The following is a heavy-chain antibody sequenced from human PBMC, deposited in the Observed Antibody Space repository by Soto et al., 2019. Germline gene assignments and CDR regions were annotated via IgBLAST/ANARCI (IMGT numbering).Heavy chain of an antibody. Sequence: DSVKVSCKASGYTFTSYGISWVRQAPGQGLEWMGWISAYNGNTNYAQKLQGRVTMTTDTSTSTAYMELRSLRSDDTAVYYCARDGYYYYSSGITGDEFVMWGQATMVTVSS. J-gene: IGHJ3*01. V-gene: IGHV1-18*04. CDR1: GYTFTSYG. CDR3: ARDGYYYYSSGITGDEFVM. CDR2: ISAYNGNT. D-gene: IGHD3-22*01.